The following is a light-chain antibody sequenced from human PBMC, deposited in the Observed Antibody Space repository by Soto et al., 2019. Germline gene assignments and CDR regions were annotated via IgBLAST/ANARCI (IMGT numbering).Light chain of an antibody. CDR2: GAS. J-gene: IGKJ4*01. CDR1: QSVTNNY. Sequence: EIVLTQSPGTLSLSPGERATLSCRASQSVTNNYLAWYQQKPGQAPRILMYGASNRATGIPDRFSGSGSGTDFTLTISRLEPEDVVLYYCQQHGSSPYTFGGGTKVEIK. CDR3: QQHGSSPYT. V-gene: IGKV3-20*01.